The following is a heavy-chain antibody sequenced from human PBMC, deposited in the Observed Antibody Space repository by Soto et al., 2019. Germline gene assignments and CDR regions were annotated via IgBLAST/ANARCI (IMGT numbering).Heavy chain of an antibody. J-gene: IGHJ4*02. CDR3: ATPYYVWGSEYYFDC. D-gene: IGHD3-16*01. Sequence: QVQLVESGGGVVQPGRSLRISCAASGFTFSAYGMHWVRQAPGKGLEWVAFISYVGSSTYYADSVKGRFTISRDNSKNTLHLQMNSLRPADTAVYYCATPYYVWGSEYYFDCWGQGTLVTVSS. V-gene: IGHV3-30*03. CDR2: ISYVGSST. CDR1: GFTFSAYG.